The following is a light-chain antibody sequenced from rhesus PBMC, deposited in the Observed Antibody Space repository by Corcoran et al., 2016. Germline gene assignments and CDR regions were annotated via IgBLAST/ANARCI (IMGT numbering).Light chain of an antibody. CDR2: SAS. CDR3: QQHDGYPPA. CDR1: QGISNY. Sequence: DIQMTQSPSFLSASVGDTVPSTCWARQGISNYFAWYQQKPGKAPKPLIYSASHLESGVPSRFSGSGARTYFTLTISSLQPEDFALYYCQQHDGYPPAFGQGTKVEIK. V-gene: IGKV1S14*01. J-gene: IGKJ1*01.